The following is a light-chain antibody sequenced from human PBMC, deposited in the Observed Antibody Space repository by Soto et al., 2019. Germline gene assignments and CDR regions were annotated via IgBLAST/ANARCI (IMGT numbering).Light chain of an antibody. CDR2: GAS. CDR1: QSINAH. Sequence: EVVMTQSPATLSASPGERVTLSCRASQSINAHLAWYQQKPGQAPRLLIHGASTRATGIPARFSGSGFGTEFILSISSLHSEDFEVYYFQQYNTWLWTFGQGTKVEIQ. V-gene: IGKV3-15*01. CDR3: QQYNTWLWT. J-gene: IGKJ1*01.